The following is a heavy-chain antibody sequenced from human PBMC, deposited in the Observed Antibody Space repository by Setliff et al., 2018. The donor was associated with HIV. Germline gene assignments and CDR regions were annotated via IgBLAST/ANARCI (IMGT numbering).Heavy chain of an antibody. CDR3: AREGDGIDY. CDR1: GGSINVNNYH. Sequence: SETLSLTCTVSGGSINVNNYHWGWVRQSPGKGLDYIGTIYYGGGTYNTPSLKSRVTISVDASKNQISLKLTSVTAADTATYYCAREGDGIDYWGQGTLVTVSS. J-gene: IGHJ4*02. D-gene: IGHD2-21*02. CDR2: IYYGGGT. V-gene: IGHV4-39*02.